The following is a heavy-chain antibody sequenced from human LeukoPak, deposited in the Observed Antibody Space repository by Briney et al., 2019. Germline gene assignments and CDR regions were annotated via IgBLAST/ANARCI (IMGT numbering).Heavy chain of an antibody. CDR3: ARGLASRDSIPEYFQH. D-gene: IGHD3-22*01. V-gene: IGHV4-39*01. Sequence: SETLSLTCTVSGGSISSSNYYWGWIRQPPGKGLEWIGSIYYSGSTYYNPSLKSRVTISVDTSKNQFSLKLSSVTAADTAVYYCARGLASRDSIPEYFQHWGQGTLVTVSS. CDR2: IYYSGST. CDR1: GGSISSSNYY. J-gene: IGHJ1*01.